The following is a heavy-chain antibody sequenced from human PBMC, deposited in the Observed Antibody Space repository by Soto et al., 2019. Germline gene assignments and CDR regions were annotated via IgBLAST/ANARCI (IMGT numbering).Heavy chain of an antibody. CDR1: GGSVSSGSYY. V-gene: IGHV4-61*01. Sequence: PAETLSLTCTASGGSVSSGSYYWIWIRQPPGKGLEGTGYIYYSGSTNYNPSLKSRVTISVDTSKNQFSLKLSSVTAADTAVYYCARLFGYCSCGSCYGWFDPWGQGTLVTVS. CDR3: ARLFGYCSCGSCYGWFDP. D-gene: IGHD2-15*01. CDR2: IYYSGST. J-gene: IGHJ5*02.